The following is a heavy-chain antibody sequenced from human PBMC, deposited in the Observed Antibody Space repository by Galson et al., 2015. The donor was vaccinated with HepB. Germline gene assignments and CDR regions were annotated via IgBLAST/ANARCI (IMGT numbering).Heavy chain of an antibody. CDR2: ISDSATYT. D-gene: IGHD3-3*01. CDR1: GFTFSDYY. V-gene: IGHV3-11*06. Sequence: SLRLSCAASGFTFSDYYMSWIRQAPGKGLQWISYISDSATYTNYADSVKGRFTISRDNAKNSPYLQMNSLRAEDTAVYYCARGTGNVLRFLQWGRPIDDYYYYAMDVWGQGTTVTVSS. J-gene: IGHJ6*02. CDR3: ARGTGNVLRFLQWGRPIDDYYYYAMDV.